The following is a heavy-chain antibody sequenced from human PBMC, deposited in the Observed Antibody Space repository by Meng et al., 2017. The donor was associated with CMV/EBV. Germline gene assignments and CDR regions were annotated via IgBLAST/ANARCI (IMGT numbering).Heavy chain of an antibody. CDR2: IYSRRRT. J-gene: IGHJ5*02. V-gene: IGHV4-39*07. Sequence: QESCPELVTTSGTLHLTLTDSGGSISRSSYYWGWIRKLPGKALEWIGSIYSRRRTYYNPSLQSRVNISVDTSTTQFSLKLSSVTAAETAVYYCARSIAARPYRYNWFDPWGQGTLVTVSS. CDR3: ARSIAARPYRYNWFDP. CDR1: GGSISRSSYY. D-gene: IGHD6-6*01.